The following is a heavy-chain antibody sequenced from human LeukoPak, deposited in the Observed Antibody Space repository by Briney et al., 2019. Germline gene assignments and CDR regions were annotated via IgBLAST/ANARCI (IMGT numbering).Heavy chain of an antibody. D-gene: IGHD5-18*01. CDR2: IYYSGST. CDR3: AGHGHTYGNVGEYFDY. J-gene: IGHJ4*02. CDR1: GGSISSGTYS. V-gene: IGHV4-39*01. Sequence: SETLSLTCTVSGGSISSGTYSWGWIRQPPGKGLEWIGSIYYSGSTYYNPSLKSRVTISVDTSKSQFSLKLSSLTAADTAVFYCAGHGHTYGNVGEYFDYWGQGTLVTVSS.